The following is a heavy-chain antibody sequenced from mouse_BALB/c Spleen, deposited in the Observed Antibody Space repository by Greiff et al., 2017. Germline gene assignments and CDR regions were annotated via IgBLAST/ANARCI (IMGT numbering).Heavy chain of an antibody. CDR2: IRNKANGYTT. CDR3: ARDRAMDY. J-gene: IGHJ4*01. Sequence: EVQGVESGGGLVQPGGSRKLSCATSGFTFTDYYMSWVRQPPGKALEWLGFIRNKANGYTTEYSASVKGRFTISRDNSQSILYLQMNTLRADDSATYYCARDRAMDYWGQGTSVTVSS. CDR1: GFTFTDYY. V-gene: IGHV7-3*02.